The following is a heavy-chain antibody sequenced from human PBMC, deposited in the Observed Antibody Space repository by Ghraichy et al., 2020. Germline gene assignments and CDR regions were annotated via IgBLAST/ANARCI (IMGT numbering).Heavy chain of an antibody. D-gene: IGHD7-27*01. V-gene: IGHV3-13*01. CDR2: IGTAGEA. CDR1: GFTFSSHD. CDR3: ARDLQAGDGSWYFDL. J-gene: IGHJ2*01. Sequence: LSLTCAASGFTFSSHDMHWVRQATGKGLEWVSGIGTAGEAYYPGSVKGRFTISRENAKNSLYLQMNSLRAGDTAVYYCARDLQAGDGSWYFDLWGRGTLVTVSS.